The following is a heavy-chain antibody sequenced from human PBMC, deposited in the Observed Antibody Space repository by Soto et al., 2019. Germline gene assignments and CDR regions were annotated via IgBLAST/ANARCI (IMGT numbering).Heavy chain of an antibody. CDR1: GVTFNNYP. Sequence: SLRVSCKASGVTFNNYPITWVRQSPGEGLEWMGGSIPIFGTANYAQKFQGRVTISVDESTSTAYMELSSLRSEDTAVYYCARGRGYSGDDHYYYFDMDVWGQGTTVTVSS. CDR3: ARGRGYSGDDHYYYFDMDV. CDR2: SIPIFGTA. J-gene: IGHJ6*02. D-gene: IGHD5-12*01. V-gene: IGHV1-69*13.